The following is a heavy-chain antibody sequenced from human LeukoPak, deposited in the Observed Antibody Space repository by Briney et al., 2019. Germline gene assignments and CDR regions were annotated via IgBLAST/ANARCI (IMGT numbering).Heavy chain of an antibody. CDR1: GGTFSSYA. V-gene: IGHV1-2*02. Sequence: ASVKVSCKASGGTFSSYAISWVRQAPGQGLEWMGWINPNSGGTNYVQKFQGRVTMTRDTSISTAYMELSRLRSDDTAVYYCARGHTMVRGVIKRTWFDLWGQGTLVTVSS. D-gene: IGHD3-10*01. CDR3: ARGHTMVRGVIKRTWFDL. CDR2: INPNSGGT. J-gene: IGHJ5*02.